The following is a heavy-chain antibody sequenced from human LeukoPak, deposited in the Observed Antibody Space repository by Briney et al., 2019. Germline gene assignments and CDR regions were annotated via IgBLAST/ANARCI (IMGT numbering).Heavy chain of an antibody. D-gene: IGHD1-26*01. CDR2: IKAKAHGGTI. V-gene: IGHV3-15*01. Sequence: GGSLRLSCAASGFTFSSYGMSWVRQAPGKGLEWVGRIKAKAHGGTIEYAAPVKGRFTISRDDSKNTLYLQMNSLKTEDTAVYYCTTDGVGVEGATYDNWGQGTLVSVSS. CDR3: TTDGVGVEGATYDN. J-gene: IGHJ4*02. CDR1: GFTFSSYG.